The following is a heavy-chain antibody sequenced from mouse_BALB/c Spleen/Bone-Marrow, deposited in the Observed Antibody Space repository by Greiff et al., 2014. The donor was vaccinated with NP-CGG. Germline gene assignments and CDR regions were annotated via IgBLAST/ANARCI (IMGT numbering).Heavy chain of an antibody. D-gene: IGHD2-4*01. J-gene: IGHJ3*01. CDR1: GFSLTSYG. CDR3: ARNKNDYDGTLAY. Sequence: VQVVESGPGLVQPSQSLPITCAVSGFSLTSYGVHWVRQSPGKGLEWLGVIWSGGSTDYNAAFISRLSISKDNSKSQVFFKMNSLQADDTAIYYCARNKNDYDGTLAYWGQGTLVTVSA. V-gene: IGHV2-4-1*01. CDR2: IWSGGST.